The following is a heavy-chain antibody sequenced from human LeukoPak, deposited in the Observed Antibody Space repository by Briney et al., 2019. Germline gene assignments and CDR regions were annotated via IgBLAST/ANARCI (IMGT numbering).Heavy chain of an antibody. D-gene: IGHD3-22*01. CDR2: IKQDGSEK. CDR3: ARGSDYYDSSGYYAY. V-gene: IGHV3-7*01. CDR1: GFTFSSYW. J-gene: IGHJ4*02. Sequence: PGGSLRLSCAASGFTFSSYWMSWVRQAPGKGLEWVANIKQDGSEKYYVDSVKGRFTISKDNAKNSLYLQMNSLRAEDTAVYYCARGSDYYDSSGYYAYWGQGTLVTVSS.